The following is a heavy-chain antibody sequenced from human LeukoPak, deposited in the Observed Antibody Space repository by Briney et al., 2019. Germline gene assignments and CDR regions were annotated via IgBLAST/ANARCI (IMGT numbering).Heavy chain of an antibody. J-gene: IGHJ4*02. CDR3: ARNPYADSSSFLYYFDY. CDR2: IDWDDDK. V-gene: IGHV2-70*11. D-gene: IGHD6-6*01. CDR1: GLSLSTSGMC. Sequence: SGPALVKPTQTLTLTCTFSGLSLSTSGMCVSWIRQPPGKALEWLARIDWDDDKYYSTSLKTRLTISKDTSKNQVVLTMTNMDPVDTATYYCARNPYADSSSFLYYFDYWGQGTLVTVSS.